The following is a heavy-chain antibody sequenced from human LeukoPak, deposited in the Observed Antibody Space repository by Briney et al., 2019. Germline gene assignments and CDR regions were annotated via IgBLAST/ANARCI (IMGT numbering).Heavy chain of an antibody. Sequence: SETLSLTCAVYGGSFSGYYWSWIRQHPGKGLEWIGYIYYSGSTYYNPSLKSRVTISVDTSKNQFSLKLSSVTAADTAVYYCARERNSYYDFWSGRVLYGMDVWGQGTTVTVSS. D-gene: IGHD3-3*01. V-gene: IGHV4-31*11. CDR2: IYYSGST. CDR1: GGSFSGYY. CDR3: ARERNSYYDFWSGRVLYGMDV. J-gene: IGHJ6*02.